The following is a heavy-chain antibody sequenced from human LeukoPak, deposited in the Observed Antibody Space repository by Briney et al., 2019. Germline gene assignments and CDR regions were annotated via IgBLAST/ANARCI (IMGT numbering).Heavy chain of an antibody. D-gene: IGHD6-19*01. CDR3: ARGLKRIAVAPLDV. Sequence: SETLSLTCAVYAVSFSGYYWSWIRQPPGKGLEWIGEINHSGSTNYNPSLKSRGTISVDTSKNQFSLKVSSVTAPETAVYCGARGLKRIAVAPLDVGGQGTTVTVSS. CDR1: AVSFSGYY. J-gene: IGHJ6*02. CDR2: INHSGST. V-gene: IGHV4-34*01.